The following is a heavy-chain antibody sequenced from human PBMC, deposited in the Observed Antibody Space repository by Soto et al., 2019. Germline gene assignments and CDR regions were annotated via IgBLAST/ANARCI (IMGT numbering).Heavy chain of an antibody. D-gene: IGHD6-19*01. J-gene: IGHJ4*02. Sequence: EVQLVESGGGLVQPGRSLRLSCAASGFTFDDYAMHWVRQAPGKGLEWVSGMSWNSGTIAYADSVKGRFTVSRDNAKNSLYLQMNSLRADDTAVYYCAKEIRRGFSSAWGDWGQGALVTVSS. CDR1: GFTFDDYA. CDR2: MSWNSGTI. CDR3: AKEIRRGFSSAWGD. V-gene: IGHV3-9*01.